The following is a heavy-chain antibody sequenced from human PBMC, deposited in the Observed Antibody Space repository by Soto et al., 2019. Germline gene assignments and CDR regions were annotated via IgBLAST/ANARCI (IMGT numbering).Heavy chain of an antibody. J-gene: IGHJ6*03. CDR2: ISYDGSNK. V-gene: IGHV3-30*03. D-gene: IGHD2-2*01. CDR1: GFTSSSYG. Sequence: GGSLRLSCAASGFTSSSYGMHWVRQAPGKGLEWVAVISYDGSNKYYADSVKGRFTISRDNSKNTLYLQMNSLRAEDTAVYYCATGYCSSTSCYEDYYYYMDVWGKGTTVTSP. CDR3: ATGYCSSTSCYEDYYYYMDV.